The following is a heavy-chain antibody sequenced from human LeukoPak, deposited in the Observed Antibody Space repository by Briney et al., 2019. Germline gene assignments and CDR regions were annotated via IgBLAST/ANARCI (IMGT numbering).Heavy chain of an antibody. V-gene: IGHV3-7*01. D-gene: IGHD6-19*01. CDR2: IKQDGSEK. CDR3: AKDRSGWLDY. J-gene: IGHJ4*02. CDR1: GFTFSSYW. Sequence: PGGSLRLSCAASGFTFSSYWMSWVRQAPGKGLEWVANIKQDGSEKYYVDSVKGRFTISRDNSKNTLYLQMNGLRAEDTAVYYCAKDRSGWLDYWGQGTLVTVSS.